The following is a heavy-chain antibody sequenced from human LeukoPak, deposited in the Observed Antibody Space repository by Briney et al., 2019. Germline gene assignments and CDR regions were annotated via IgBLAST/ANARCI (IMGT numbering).Heavy chain of an antibody. Sequence: GESLKISCKGSGYSFTRYWIGWVRQMPGKGLEWMGIIYPGDSDSRYSPSFQGQVTISADKSISTAYLQWSSLKASDTAMYYCARLPDFWSGYSYYFDYWGQGTLVTVSS. CDR3: ARLPDFWSGYSYYFDY. D-gene: IGHD3-3*01. CDR1: GYSFTRYW. CDR2: IYPGDSDS. V-gene: IGHV5-51*01. J-gene: IGHJ4*02.